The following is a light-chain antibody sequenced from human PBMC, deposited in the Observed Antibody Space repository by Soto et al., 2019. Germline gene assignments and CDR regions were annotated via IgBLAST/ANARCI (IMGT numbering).Light chain of an antibody. V-gene: IGLV2-14*01. J-gene: IGLJ1*01. Sequence: QSTLTQPASVSGSPGQSISISCTGTSSDVGGYNYVSWYQQHPGKAPKLMIYEVNNRPSGVSNRFSGSKSSNTASLTISGLQAEDEADYYCSSYTSSSTLGVFGTGTKVTVL. CDR2: EVN. CDR1: SSDVGGYNY. CDR3: SSYTSSSTLGV.